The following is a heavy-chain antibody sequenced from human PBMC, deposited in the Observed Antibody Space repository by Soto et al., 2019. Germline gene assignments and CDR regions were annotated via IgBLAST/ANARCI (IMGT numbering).Heavy chain of an antibody. CDR1: GYTFTSYD. J-gene: IGHJ2*01. Sequence: ASVKVSCKASGYTFTSYDINWVRQATGQGLEWMGWMNPNSGNTGYAQKFQGRVTMTRNTSISTAYMGLSSLGSEDTAVYYCATTRNYDILTGRTIYWYFDLWGRGTLVTVSS. CDR3: ATTRNYDILTGRTIYWYFDL. CDR2: MNPNSGNT. D-gene: IGHD3-9*01. V-gene: IGHV1-8*01.